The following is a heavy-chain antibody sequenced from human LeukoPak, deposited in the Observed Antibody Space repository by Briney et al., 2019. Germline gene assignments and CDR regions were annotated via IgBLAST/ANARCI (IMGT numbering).Heavy chain of an antibody. D-gene: IGHD3-16*02. CDR3: ARETRGGTYRYNFLDY. J-gene: IGHJ4*02. CDR2: IDSSGTVR. Sequence: GGSLRLSCAASGFTFSNFDMTWVRQAPGKGLEWLSYIDSSGTVRYYADSVNRRFTISRDNAKNSLHLQMGSLRAEDTAVYYCARETRGGTYRYNFLDYWGLGTLVTVSS. CDR1: GFTFSNFD. V-gene: IGHV3-48*03.